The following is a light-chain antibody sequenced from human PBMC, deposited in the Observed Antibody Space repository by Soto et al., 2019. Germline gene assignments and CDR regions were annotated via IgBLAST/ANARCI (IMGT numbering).Light chain of an antibody. CDR2: GAS. Sequence: EIVLTQSPATLSVPPGESATLSFRASQSTSSALAWYQQKPGQPPRLLTYGASTSATGVTARFTGSGSGSDFTLTISGLQSEDFAVYYCQQGHNWPLTFGQGTRLE. CDR3: QQGHNWPLT. J-gene: IGKJ2*01. CDR1: QSTSSA. V-gene: IGKV3-15*01.